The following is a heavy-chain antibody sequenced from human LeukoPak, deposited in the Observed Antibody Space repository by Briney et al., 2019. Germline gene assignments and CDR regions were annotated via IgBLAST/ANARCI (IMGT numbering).Heavy chain of an antibody. V-gene: IGHV3-53*01. CDR2: IYSGGKT. Sequence: GGSLRLSCAASGFTVSSNFLSWVRQAPGKGLEWVSVIYSGGKTYYSDSVKGRFTISRDNSKNTLYLQMNSLRAEDMAVYYCARGADRWNYFDYWGQGTLVTVSS. J-gene: IGHJ4*02. CDR3: ARGADRWNYFDY. CDR1: GFTVSSNF. D-gene: IGHD4-23*01.